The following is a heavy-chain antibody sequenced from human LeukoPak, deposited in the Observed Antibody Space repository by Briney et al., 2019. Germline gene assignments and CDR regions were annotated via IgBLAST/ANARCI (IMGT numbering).Heavy chain of an antibody. CDR1: GGSISDYY. J-gene: IGHJ4*02. CDR3: ARGGERRPPLLNS. V-gene: IGHV4-59*01. D-gene: IGHD1-1*01. Sequence: SETLSLTCTVSGGSISDYYWSWIRQPPGKGLEWIGYGSTNYNHSLKSRVTISVDTSKNQFSVKLSSVTAADTAVYYCARGGERRPPLLNSWGQGILVTVSS. CDR2: GST.